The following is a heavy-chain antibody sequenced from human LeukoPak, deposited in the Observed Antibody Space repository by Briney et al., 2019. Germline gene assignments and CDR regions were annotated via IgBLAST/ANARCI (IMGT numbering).Heavy chain of an antibody. V-gene: IGHV1-18*01. CDR3: TRGGPGWDSSSWYNY. D-gene: IGHD6-13*01. J-gene: IGHJ4*02. Sequence: GGSVRVSCETSGYTFTSYVIIWVRQAPGQGLEWMCCISAYNGNRNYAQKLKGRVTMTTDTSTSTAYMELRSLRSDDTTVYYCTRGGPGWDSSSWYNYWGQGTLVTVSS. CDR1: GYTFTSYV. CDR2: ISAYNGNR.